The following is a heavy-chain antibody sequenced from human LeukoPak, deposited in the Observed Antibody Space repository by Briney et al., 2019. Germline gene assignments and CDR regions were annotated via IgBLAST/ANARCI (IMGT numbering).Heavy chain of an antibody. Sequence: ASVKVSCKASGYTFTSYGISWVRQAPGQGLEWMGWISGYNGNTNYAQKLQGRVTMTTDTSTSTAYMELRSLRSDDTAVYYCARIRGYYDILTGSNDAFDIWGQGTMVTVSS. CDR1: GYTFTSYG. D-gene: IGHD3-9*01. CDR2: ISGYNGNT. V-gene: IGHV1-18*01. J-gene: IGHJ3*02. CDR3: ARIRGYYDILTGSNDAFDI.